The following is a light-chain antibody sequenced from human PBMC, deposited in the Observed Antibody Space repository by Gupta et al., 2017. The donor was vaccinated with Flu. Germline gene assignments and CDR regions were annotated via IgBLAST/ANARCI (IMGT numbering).Light chain of an antibody. CDR3: AQWDDVLDGPV. Sequence: RVIISYSGTSCHRGSNSVGWYQQLSVAAPEVLIYNNDERGSGAAARFSVTKCGASASLVISGLQADDEAIYFCAQWDDVLDGPVFGGGTRLTVL. CDR1: SCHRGSNS. J-gene: IGLJ2*01. V-gene: IGLV1-44*01. CDR2: NND.